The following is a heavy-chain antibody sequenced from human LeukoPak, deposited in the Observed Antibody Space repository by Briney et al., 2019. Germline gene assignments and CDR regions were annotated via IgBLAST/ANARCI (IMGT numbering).Heavy chain of an antibody. Sequence: GGSLRLSCAASGFTVSSNEMSWVRQAPGKGLEWVSSISGGSTYYADSRKGRFTISRDNSKNTLHLQMNSLRAEDTAVYYCAKDHTKGLVTGFFDYWGQGTLVTVSS. CDR3: AKDHTKGLVTGFFDY. CDR1: GFTVSSNE. V-gene: IGHV3-38-3*01. CDR2: ISGGST. D-gene: IGHD2-21*02. J-gene: IGHJ4*02.